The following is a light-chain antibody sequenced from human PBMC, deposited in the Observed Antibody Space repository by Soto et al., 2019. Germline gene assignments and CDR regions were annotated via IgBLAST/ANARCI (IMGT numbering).Light chain of an antibody. V-gene: IGKV3-11*01. CDR2: DAS. CDR1: QSVSSY. CDR3: QQRSNWPWT. Sequence: EIVLTQSPATLPLSPGERATLSCRASQSVSSYLAWYQQKPGQAPRLLIYDASNSATGIPARFSGSGSGTDFNLTISSLEPEDFAVYYCQQRSNWPWTFGQGTKVEIK. J-gene: IGKJ1*01.